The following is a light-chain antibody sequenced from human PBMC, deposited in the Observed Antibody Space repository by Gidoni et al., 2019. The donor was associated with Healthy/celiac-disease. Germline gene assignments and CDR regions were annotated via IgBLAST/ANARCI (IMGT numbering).Light chain of an antibody. Sequence: TISCSGSSSNIGSNYVYWYQQLPGTAPKLLIYRNNQRPSGGPDRFSGSKSGTAASLAISGLRSEDEADDYCAAWDDSLSGWVFGGGTKLTV. J-gene: IGLJ3*02. CDR2: RNN. V-gene: IGLV1-47*01. CDR1: SSNIGSNY. CDR3: AAWDDSLSGWV.